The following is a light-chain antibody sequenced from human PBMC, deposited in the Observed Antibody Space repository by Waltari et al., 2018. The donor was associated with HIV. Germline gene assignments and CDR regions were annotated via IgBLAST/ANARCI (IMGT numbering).Light chain of an antibody. CDR3: LLSYSGARV. Sequence: QAVVTQEPSLTVSPGGTVTLTCGSSTGDVTTGHYAYWFQQMPGQAPRPLIYDTTHKHSWTPARFSGSLPGGKAALTLSGAQPEDEAEYYCLLSYSGARVFGGGTKLTVL. V-gene: IGLV7-46*01. CDR1: TGDVTTGHY. J-gene: IGLJ3*02. CDR2: DTT.